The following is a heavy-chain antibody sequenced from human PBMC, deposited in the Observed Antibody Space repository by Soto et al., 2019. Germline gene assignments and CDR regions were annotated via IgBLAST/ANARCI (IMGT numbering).Heavy chain of an antibody. V-gene: IGHV4-31*03. J-gene: IGHJ6*02. CDR2: IYYTGST. CDR3: ARDEEVNYSDYGGSDYYYGMDV. CDR1: GGSISGGGYY. Sequence: QVQLQESGPGSVKPLQTLSLTCTVSGGSISGGGYYWSWIRQPPGKGLEWIGYIYYTGSTYYNPSLQSRVTISVDTSKNQFSLKLTSVTAADTAVYYCARDEEVNYSDYGGSDYYYGMDVWGQGTTVTVSS. D-gene: IGHD4-17*01.